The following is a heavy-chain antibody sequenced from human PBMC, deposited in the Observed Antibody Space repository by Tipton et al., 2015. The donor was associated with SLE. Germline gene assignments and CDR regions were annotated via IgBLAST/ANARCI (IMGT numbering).Heavy chain of an antibody. CDR3: ASRVLSYYYYGMDV. Sequence: QVQLVQSGAEVTKPGSSVKVSCKASGYTFTTYGISWVRQAPGQGLEWMGWISAYNGNTNYAQKLQGRVTMTTDTSTSTAYMELRSLRSDDTAVYYCASRVLSYYYYGMDVWGQGTTVTVSS. V-gene: IGHV1-18*01. D-gene: IGHD3-10*01. CDR2: ISAYNGNT. CDR1: GYTFTTYG. J-gene: IGHJ6*02.